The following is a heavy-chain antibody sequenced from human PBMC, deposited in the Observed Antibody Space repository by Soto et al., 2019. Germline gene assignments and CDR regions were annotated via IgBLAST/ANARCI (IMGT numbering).Heavy chain of an antibody. V-gene: IGHV5-51*01. D-gene: IGHD7-27*01. Sequence: GESLKISCKVSGYRFPDYWIGWVRQMPGRGLVWMGSIYPGDSDARHSPSFQGQVTISADKSINTVYLQWRRLRASDAAMYYCGRVAWGSGYFDYWGRGTLVTVSS. CDR1: GYRFPDYW. CDR3: GRVAWGSGYFDY. J-gene: IGHJ4*02. CDR2: IYPGDSDA.